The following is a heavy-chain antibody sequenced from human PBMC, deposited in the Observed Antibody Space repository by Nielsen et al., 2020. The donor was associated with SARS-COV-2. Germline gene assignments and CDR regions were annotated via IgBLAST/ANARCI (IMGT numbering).Heavy chain of an antibody. CDR2: IKPDGLEK. CDR1: GFSLRRDW. J-gene: IGHJ6*02. V-gene: IGHV3-7*03. Sequence: GESLKISCSASGFSLRRDWMSWVRQAPGKGLEWVADIKPDGLEKNYVDSVKGRFTISRDNGRNSVYLEVNSLRVEDTAVYYCARYYVSGMYGMDVWGPGTTVTVSS. CDR3: ARYYVSGMYGMDV. D-gene: IGHD3-10*01.